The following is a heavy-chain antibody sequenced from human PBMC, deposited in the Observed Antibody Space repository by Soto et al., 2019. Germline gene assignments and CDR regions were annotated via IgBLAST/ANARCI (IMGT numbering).Heavy chain of an antibody. D-gene: IGHD1-26*01. CDR2: IKQDGSEK. V-gene: IGHV3-7*01. J-gene: IGHJ4*02. CDR3: ARGSGSYFPFDY. CDR1: GFTFSSYW. Sequence: VQLVESGGGLVQPGGSLRLSCAASGFTFSSYWMSWVRQAPGKGLEGVANIKQDGSEKYYVETVKGRITISRDNPKNSLYLQMNSLRAEDTAVYYFARGSGSYFPFDYWGQGTLGTVSS.